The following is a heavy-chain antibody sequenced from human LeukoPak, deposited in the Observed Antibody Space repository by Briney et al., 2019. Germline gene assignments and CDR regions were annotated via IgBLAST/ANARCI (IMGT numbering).Heavy chain of an antibody. D-gene: IGHD5-18*01. V-gene: IGHV3-33*06. CDR1: GFTFSSYG. CDR2: IWYDGSNK. Sequence: GGSLRLSCAASGFTFSSYGMHWVRQAPGKGLEWVAVIWYDGSNKYYADSVKDRFTISRDNSKNTLYLQMNSLRAEDTAVYYCAKDTKDTAMGPFDYWGQGTLVTVSS. J-gene: IGHJ4*02. CDR3: AKDTKDTAMGPFDY.